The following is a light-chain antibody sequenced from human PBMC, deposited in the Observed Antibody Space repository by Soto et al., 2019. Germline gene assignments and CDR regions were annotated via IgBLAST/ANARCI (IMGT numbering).Light chain of an antibody. V-gene: IGKV3-11*01. CDR1: QSVSSY. CDR2: DAS. CDR3: QQRSNWPST. J-gene: IGKJ4*01. Sequence: DIVLTQSPATLSFSPGERATLSCRASQSVSSYLAWYQQKPGQAPRLLIYDASNRATGIPARFSGSGSGTDFALTISSLEPEDFAVYYCQQRSNWPSTFGGGTKVEIK.